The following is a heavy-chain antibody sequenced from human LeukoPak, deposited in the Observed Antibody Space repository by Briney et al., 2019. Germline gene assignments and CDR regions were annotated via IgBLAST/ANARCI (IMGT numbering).Heavy chain of an antibody. CDR3: GGDRGYSGDY. CDR2: INSDGSTT. Sequence: GGSLRLSCAASGFTFKSHWVHWVRPAPGKGRVWVSYINSDGSTTTYADSVRGRFTISRDNAKNTLYLQMNNLRAEDTAAYYCGGDRGYSGDYWGQGTLVTVSS. D-gene: IGHD1-26*01. CDR1: GFTFKSHW. J-gene: IGHJ4*02. V-gene: IGHV3-74*01.